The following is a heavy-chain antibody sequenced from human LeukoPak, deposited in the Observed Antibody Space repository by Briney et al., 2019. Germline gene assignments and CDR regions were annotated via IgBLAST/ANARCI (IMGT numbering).Heavy chain of an antibody. CDR3: ARDSGGSYHKIDS. V-gene: IGHV3-48*03. Sequence: GGSLRLSCAASGFTFSSYEMNWVRQAPGKGLEWVSYITSSGSTISYADSVKGRFTISRDNAKNSLYLQMNSLRAEDTAVYYCARDSGGSYHKIDSWGQGTLVTVSS. CDR1: GFTFSSYE. J-gene: IGHJ4*02. CDR2: ITSSGSTI. D-gene: IGHD3-10*01.